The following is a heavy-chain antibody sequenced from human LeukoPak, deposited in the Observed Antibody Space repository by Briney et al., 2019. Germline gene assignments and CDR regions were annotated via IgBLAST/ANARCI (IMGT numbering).Heavy chain of an antibody. J-gene: IGHJ4*02. Sequence: GGSLRLSCEASGFTFSGYAMSWVRQAPGKGLEWVSGISGSGDNTYYADSVKGRFTISRDNSKNTLYVQVNSLGTEDTAAYYCAKGSYYDSSGSFYFDYWGQGTLVTVSS. CDR2: ISGSGDNT. CDR1: GFTFSGYA. D-gene: IGHD3-22*01. V-gene: IGHV3-23*01. CDR3: AKGSYYDSSGSFYFDY.